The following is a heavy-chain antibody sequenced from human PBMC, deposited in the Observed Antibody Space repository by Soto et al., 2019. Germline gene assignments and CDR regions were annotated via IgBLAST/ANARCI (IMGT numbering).Heavy chain of an antibody. CDR3: AKDKGAGGGSCFDS. Sequence: GGSLRLSCSASGFTFSRYAMSWVRRAPGKWLEWVAAISGSGVNTYYADSVKGRFTISRDQSKNTLYLQMNSLRAEDTAIYSCAKDKGAGGGSCFDSWGQGXLVTVYS. D-gene: IGHD2-15*01. V-gene: IGHV3-23*01. CDR1: GFTFSRYA. CDR2: ISGSGVNT. J-gene: IGHJ4*02.